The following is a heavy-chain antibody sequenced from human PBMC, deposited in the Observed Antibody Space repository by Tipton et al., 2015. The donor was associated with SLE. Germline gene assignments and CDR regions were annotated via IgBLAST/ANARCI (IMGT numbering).Heavy chain of an antibody. V-gene: IGHV4-34*01. Sequence: TLSLTCAVYGGSFYGNYWNWIRQPPGKGLEWIVEINHSGSTNYNPSLRSRVIISVDTSNNQFSLKLNSVTAADAAVYYCAGDVAPAAVHLFASWGQGTLITVSS. CDR2: INHSGST. CDR1: GGSFYGNY. D-gene: IGHD2-2*01. J-gene: IGHJ5*02. CDR3: AGDVAPAAVHLFAS.